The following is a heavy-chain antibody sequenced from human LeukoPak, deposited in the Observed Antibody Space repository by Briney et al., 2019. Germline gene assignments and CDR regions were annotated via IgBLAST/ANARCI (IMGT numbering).Heavy chain of an antibody. Sequence: SETLSLTCTVSGGSISSSSYYWGWIRQPPGKGLEWIGSIYYSVNTYYNPSLKSRVTISVDTSKNQFSLKLSSVTAADTAVYYCGVVIDFDYWGQGTLVTVSS. D-gene: IGHD3-22*01. J-gene: IGHJ4*02. CDR2: IYYSVNT. CDR1: GGSISSSSYY. CDR3: GVVIDFDY. V-gene: IGHV4-39*07.